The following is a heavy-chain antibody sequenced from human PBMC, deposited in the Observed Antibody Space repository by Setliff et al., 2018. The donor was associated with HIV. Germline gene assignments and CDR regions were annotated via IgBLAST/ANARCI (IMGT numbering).Heavy chain of an antibody. Sequence: GGSLRLSCAASDFTVSSNGMTWVRQAPGRGLESVSLIYSGGSPYYADSVQGRFTISRDNSKNTLYLQMDSLRIEDTAVYYCASAGTMITRTPPSLAYWGQGTRVTVSS. CDR1: DFTVSSNG. CDR3: ASAGTMITRTPPSLAY. V-gene: IGHV3-66*02. D-gene: IGHD3-22*01. J-gene: IGHJ4*02. CDR2: IYSGGSP.